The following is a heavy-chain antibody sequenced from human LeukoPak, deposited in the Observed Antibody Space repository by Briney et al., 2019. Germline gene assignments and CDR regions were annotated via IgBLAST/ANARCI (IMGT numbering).Heavy chain of an antibody. D-gene: IGHD3-3*01. CDR3: ARRYDFWSNNWFDP. CDR2: IYHSGST. J-gene: IGHJ5*02. CDR1: GYSISSGYY. V-gene: IGHV4-38-2*02. Sequence: SETLSLTRTVSGYSISSGYYWGWIRQPPGKGLEWIGSIYHSGSTYYNPSLKSRVTISVDTSKNQFSLKLSSVTAADTAVYYCARRYDFWSNNWFDPWGQGTLVTVSS.